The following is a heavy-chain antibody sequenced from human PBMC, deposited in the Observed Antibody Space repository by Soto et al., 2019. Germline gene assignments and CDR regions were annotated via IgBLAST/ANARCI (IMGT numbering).Heavy chain of an antibody. J-gene: IGHJ4*02. CDR2: ITGNAANT. CDR1: RFTFGGYA. D-gene: IGHD2-21*02. CDR3: AKAARDCGGDCYSSYFDS. V-gene: IGHV3-23*01. Sequence: PGGSLRLSWSASRFTFGGYAMSWVRQAPGKGLEWVSGITGNAANTVYADSVKGRFTISRDNSKNALYLQLNSLRAEDTAVYFCAKAARDCGGDCYSSYFDSWGKGALVTVSS.